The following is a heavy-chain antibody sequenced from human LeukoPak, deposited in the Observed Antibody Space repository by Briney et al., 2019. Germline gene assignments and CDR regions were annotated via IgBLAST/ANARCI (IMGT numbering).Heavy chain of an antibody. Sequence: PGGSLRLSCATSGFTFSNYWMSWVRQSPGQGLEWVGNIKEDGSEKYYVDSVKGRFTISRDNAKDSLSLQLNSRRAEDTDVYYCARAYYYDSGDYYNPTPSFDYWGQGTLVTVSS. CDR3: ARAYYYDSGDYYNPTPSFDY. V-gene: IGHV3-7*04. J-gene: IGHJ4*02. CDR2: IKEDGSEK. CDR1: GFTFSNYW. D-gene: IGHD3-10*01.